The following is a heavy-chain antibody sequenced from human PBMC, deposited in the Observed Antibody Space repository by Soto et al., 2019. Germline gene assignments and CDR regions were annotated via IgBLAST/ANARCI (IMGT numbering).Heavy chain of an antibody. CDR3: ARGRYCLTGRCFPNWFDS. D-gene: IGHD7-27*01. CDR1: GDSISNLDYF. Sequence: SETLALACSVSGDSISNLDYFWAWIRQPPGQALEYIGYIYKSATTYYNPSFESRFAISVDTSKSQFSLNVTSVTAADTAVYFCARGRYCLTGRCFPNWFDSWGQGALVTVSS. V-gene: IGHV4-30-4*01. J-gene: IGHJ5*01. CDR2: IYKSATT.